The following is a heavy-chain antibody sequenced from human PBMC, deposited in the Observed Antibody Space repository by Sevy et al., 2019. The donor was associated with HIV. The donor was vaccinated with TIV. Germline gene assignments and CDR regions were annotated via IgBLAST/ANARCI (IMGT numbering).Heavy chain of an antibody. V-gene: IGHV1-69*13. D-gene: IGHD3-3*01. Sequence: ASVKVSCKASGGTFSSYAISWVRQAPGQGLEWMGGIIPIFGTANDAQKFQGRVTITADESTSTAYMELSSLRSEDTAVYYCARDQDATIFGVSMPPYYYYGMDVWGQGTTVTVSS. CDR3: ARDQDATIFGVSMPPYYYYGMDV. CDR2: IIPIFGTA. CDR1: GGTFSSYA. J-gene: IGHJ6*02.